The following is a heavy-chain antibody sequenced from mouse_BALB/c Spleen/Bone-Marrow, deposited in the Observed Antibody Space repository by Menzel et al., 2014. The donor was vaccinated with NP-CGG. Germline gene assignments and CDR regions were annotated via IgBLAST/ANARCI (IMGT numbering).Heavy chain of an antibody. CDR1: GFTFSSYA. V-gene: IGHV5-6-5*01. CDR2: ISSGGST. CDR3: ARVTDTFYYGSSYWYFDV. J-gene: IGHJ1*01. Sequence: EVQLVESGGGLVKPGGSLKLSCAASGFTFSSYAMSWVRQTPEKRLEWVAPISSGGSTYYPDSVKGRFTISRDNVRNILYPQMSSLRSEDTAMYYCARVTDTFYYGSSYWYFDVWGAGTTVTVSS. D-gene: IGHD1-1*01.